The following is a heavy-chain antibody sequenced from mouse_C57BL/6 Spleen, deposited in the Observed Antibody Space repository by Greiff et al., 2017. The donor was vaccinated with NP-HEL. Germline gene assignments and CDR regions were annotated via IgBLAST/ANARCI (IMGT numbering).Heavy chain of an antibody. Sequence: EVKLVESGEGLVKPGGSLKLSCAASGFTFSSYAMSWVRQTPEKRLEWVAYISSGGDYIYYADTVKGRFTISRDNARNTLYLQMSSLKSEDTAMYYCTRDNSNYPMDYWGQGTSVTVSS. CDR1: GFTFSSYA. CDR2: ISSGGDYI. V-gene: IGHV5-9-1*02. D-gene: IGHD2-5*01. CDR3: TRDNSNYPMDY. J-gene: IGHJ4*01.